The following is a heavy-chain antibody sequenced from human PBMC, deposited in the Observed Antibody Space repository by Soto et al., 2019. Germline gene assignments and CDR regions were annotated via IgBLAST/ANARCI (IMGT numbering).Heavy chain of an antibody. J-gene: IGHJ5*02. Sequence: GASVKVSCKASGYTFTNFGVTWVRRAPGQGLEWMGWISAYTDTPNYAQKFQGRVTMPIDTSTSTAYMDLRSLTSDDTALYYCARVIPGVEAWFDPWGQGTLVTVSS. CDR3: ARVIPGVEAWFDP. V-gene: IGHV1-18*01. D-gene: IGHD2-8*01. CDR2: ISAYTDTP. CDR1: GYTFTNFG.